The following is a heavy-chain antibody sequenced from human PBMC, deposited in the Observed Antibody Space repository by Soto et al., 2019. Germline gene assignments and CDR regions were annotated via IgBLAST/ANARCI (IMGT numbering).Heavy chain of an antibody. CDR2: IYYSGST. V-gene: IGHV4-31*03. Sequence: SETLSLTCTVSGGSISSGGYYWSWIRQHPGKGLEWIGYIYYSGSTYYNPSLKSRVTISVDTSKNQFSLKLISVTAADTAVYYCAREPHSGYEMRGWFDPWGQGTLVTVSS. CDR3: AREPHSGYEMRGWFDP. D-gene: IGHD5-12*01. J-gene: IGHJ5*02. CDR1: GGSISSGGYY.